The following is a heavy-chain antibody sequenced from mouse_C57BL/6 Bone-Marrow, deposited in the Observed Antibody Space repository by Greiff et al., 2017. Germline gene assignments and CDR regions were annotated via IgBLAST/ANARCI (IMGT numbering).Heavy chain of an antibody. J-gene: IGHJ2*01. D-gene: IGHD1-1*02. CDR3: ARHRDGTWYYFDY. CDR2: ISSGGSYT. CDR1: GFTFSSYG. V-gene: IGHV5-6*01. Sequence: EVKLVESGGDLVKPGGSLKLSCAASGFTFSSYGMSWVRQTPDKRLEWVATISSGGSYTYYPDSVTGRFTLSRDNAKNTLYLQMSSLKAEDTAMYYCARHRDGTWYYFDYWGQGTTLTVSS.